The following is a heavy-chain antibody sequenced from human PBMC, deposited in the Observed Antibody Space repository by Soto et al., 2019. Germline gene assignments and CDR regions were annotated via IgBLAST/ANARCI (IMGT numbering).Heavy chain of an antibody. CDR3: ARRDSRMVMGYFDY. D-gene: IGHD5-18*01. CDR1: GASISDSRYY. J-gene: IGHJ4*02. Sequence: SETLSLTCSVSGASISDSRYYLGWIRPPPGKGLEWIGNFHKSGSTDYNPSLKSRLSMSGDTSKNQFSLKVSSVTAADTAVYYCARRDSRMVMGYFDYWGQGTLVTVSS. V-gene: IGHV4-39*01. CDR2: FHKSGST.